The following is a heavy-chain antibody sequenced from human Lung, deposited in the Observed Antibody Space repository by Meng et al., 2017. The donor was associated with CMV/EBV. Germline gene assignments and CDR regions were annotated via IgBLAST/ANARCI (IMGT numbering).Heavy chain of an antibody. D-gene: IGHD6-6*01. CDR3: ARLAARGY. J-gene: IGHJ4*02. CDR1: GFTFSSFD. Sequence: SCAASGFTFSSFDMSWVRQAPGKRLEWVSTVSDTHGDTYYADSVKGRFTISRDNSKSTLYLQMNSLRADDTARYYCARLAARGYWGQGTLVTVSS. CDR2: VSDTHGDT. V-gene: IGHV3-23*01.